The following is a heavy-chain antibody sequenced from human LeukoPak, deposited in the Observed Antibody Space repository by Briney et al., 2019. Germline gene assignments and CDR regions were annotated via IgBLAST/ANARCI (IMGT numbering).Heavy chain of an antibody. D-gene: IGHD3-22*01. V-gene: IGHV1-2*02. CDR2: INPNSGGT. CDR1: GYTFTGYY. J-gene: IGHJ3*02. CDR3: ARVRDSSGYYPTHDAFDI. Sequence: ASVKVSCKASGYTFTGYYMHWVRQAPGQGLEWMGWINPNSGGTNYAQKFQGRVTMTRDTSISTAYMELSRLRSDDTAVYYCARVRDSSGYYPTHDAFDIWGQGTMVTVSS.